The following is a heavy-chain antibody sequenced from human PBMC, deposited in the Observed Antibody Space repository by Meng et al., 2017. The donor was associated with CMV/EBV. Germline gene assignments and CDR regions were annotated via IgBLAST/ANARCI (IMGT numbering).Heavy chain of an antibody. CDR3: ASTRVVVPAAIFSLHGRRGWFDP. J-gene: IGHJ5*02. D-gene: IGHD2-2*01. CDR1: GGTFSSYV. V-gene: IGHV1-69*10. Sequence: SVKVSCKASGGTFSSYVISWVRQAPGQGLEWMGGIIPILGIANYAQKFQGRVTITADKSTSTAYMELSSLRSEDTAVYYCASTRVVVPAAIFSLHGRRGWFDPWGQGTLVTVSS. CDR2: IIPILGIA.